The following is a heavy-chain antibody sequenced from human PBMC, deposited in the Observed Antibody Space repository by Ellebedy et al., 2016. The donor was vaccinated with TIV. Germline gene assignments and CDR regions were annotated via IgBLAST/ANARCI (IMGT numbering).Heavy chain of an antibody. J-gene: IGHJ6*02. D-gene: IGHD4-17*01. V-gene: IGHV1-18*01. CDR3: ARESTVTRYYYYAMDV. Sequence: AASVKVSCKASGYTFTSYGISWVRQAPGQGLEWMGWIGAYNGNTNYAQKLQGRVTMTTDTSTSTAYMELRSLRSDDTAVYYCARESTVTRYYYYAMDVWGQGTTVTVSS. CDR1: GYTFTSYG. CDR2: IGAYNGNT.